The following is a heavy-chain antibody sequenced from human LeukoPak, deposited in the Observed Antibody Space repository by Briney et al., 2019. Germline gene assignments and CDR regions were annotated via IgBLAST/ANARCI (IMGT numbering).Heavy chain of an antibody. CDR1: GYTFTGYY. V-gene: IGHV1-2*04. J-gene: IGHJ6*02. Sequence: GASVKVSCKASGYTFTGYYMHWVRQAPGQGLEWMGWINPNSGGTNYAQKFQGWVTMTRDTSISTAYMELSRLRSDDTAVYYCARSPRHYYDSSGCLYYGMDVWGQGTTVTVSS. D-gene: IGHD3-22*01. CDR3: ARSPRHYYDSSGCLYYGMDV. CDR2: INPNSGGT.